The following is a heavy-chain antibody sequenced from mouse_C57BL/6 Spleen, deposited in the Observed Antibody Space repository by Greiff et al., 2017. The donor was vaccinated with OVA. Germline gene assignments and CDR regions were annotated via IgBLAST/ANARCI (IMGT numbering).Heavy chain of an antibody. V-gene: IGHV5-16*01. Sequence: EVMLVESEGGLVQPGSSMKLSCTASGFTFSDYYMAWVRQVPEKGLEWVANINYDGSSTYYLDSLKSRFIISRDNAKNILYLQMSSLKSEDTATYYCARETGHDYDWYFDVWGTGTTVTVSS. D-gene: IGHD2-4*01. CDR2: INYDGSST. J-gene: IGHJ1*03. CDR3: ARETGHDYDWYFDV. CDR1: GFTFSDYY.